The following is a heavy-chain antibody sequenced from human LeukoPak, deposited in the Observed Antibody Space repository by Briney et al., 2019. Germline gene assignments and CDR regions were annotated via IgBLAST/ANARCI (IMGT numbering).Heavy chain of an antibody. J-gene: IGHJ3*02. CDR1: GYTFTSYY. CDR2: INPSGGST. Sequence: ASVKVSCKASGYTFTSYYMHWVRRAPGQGLEWMGIINPSGGSTSYAQKFQGRVTMTRDTSTSTVYMELSSLRSEDTAVYYCARKSGYCSSTSCYGSSYAFDIWGQGTMVTVSS. V-gene: IGHV1-46*01. D-gene: IGHD2-2*01. CDR3: ARKSGYCSSTSCYGSSYAFDI.